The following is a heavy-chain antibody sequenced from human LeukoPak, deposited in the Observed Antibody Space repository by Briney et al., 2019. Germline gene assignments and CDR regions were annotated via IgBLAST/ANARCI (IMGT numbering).Heavy chain of an antibody. CDR2: IYSGGIT. CDR3: SRGKTGDRAAFDI. Sequence: PGGSLRLSCAASGFTVSINYMSWVRQAPGKGLEWVSVIYSGGITYYADSVKGRFTISRHNSKNTLYLQMNSLRAEDTAVYYCSRGKTGDRAAFDIWGQGTMVTVSS. J-gene: IGHJ3*02. V-gene: IGHV3-53*04. D-gene: IGHD7-27*01. CDR1: GFTVSINY.